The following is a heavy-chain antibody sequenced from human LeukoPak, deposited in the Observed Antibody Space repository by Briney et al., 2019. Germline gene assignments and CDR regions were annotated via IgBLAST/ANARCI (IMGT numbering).Heavy chain of an antibody. J-gene: IGHJ4*02. Sequence: GGSLRLSCAASGFTFGNFWMSWVGQAPGRGVQWVASMKGDGSHIYYVDSVKGRFTISRDNARNSLFLQMNSLRAEDTALYYCASLFGGVTTFAYWGQGALVTGSS. CDR2: MKGDGSHI. CDR3: ASLFGGVTTFAY. D-gene: IGHD2-8*02. CDR1: GFTFGNFW. V-gene: IGHV3-7*01.